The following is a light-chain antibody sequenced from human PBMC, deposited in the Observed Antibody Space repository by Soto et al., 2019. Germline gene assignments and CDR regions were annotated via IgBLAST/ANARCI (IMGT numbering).Light chain of an antibody. Sequence: QSVLTQPRSVSGSPGQSVTISCTGTSSDVGGYNYVSWHQHHPGKAPKLMTYDVSKRPSGVPDRFSGSKSGNTASLTISGLQAEDEADYYCSSYTTSSSYVFGTGTKVTVL. J-gene: IGLJ1*01. CDR2: DVS. V-gene: IGLV2-11*01. CDR1: SSDVGGYNY. CDR3: SSYTTSSSYV.